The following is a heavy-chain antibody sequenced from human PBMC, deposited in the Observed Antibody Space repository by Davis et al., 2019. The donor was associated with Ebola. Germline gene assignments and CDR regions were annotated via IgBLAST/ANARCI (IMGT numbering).Heavy chain of an antibody. CDR2: INTNTGNP. Sequence: ASVKVSCKASGYTFTSYAMNWVRQAPGQGLEWMGWINTNTGNPTYAQGFTGRLVFSLDTSVSTAYLQISSLKAEDTAVYYCARAPTAGYCSGGSCLEYFQHWGQGTLVTVSS. CDR3: ARAPTAGYCSGGSCLEYFQH. J-gene: IGHJ1*01. CDR1: GYTFTSYA. D-gene: IGHD2-15*01. V-gene: IGHV7-4-1*02.